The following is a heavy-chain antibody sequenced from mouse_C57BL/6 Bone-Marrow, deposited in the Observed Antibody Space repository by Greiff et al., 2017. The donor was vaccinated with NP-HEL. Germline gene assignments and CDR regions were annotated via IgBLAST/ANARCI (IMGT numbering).Heavy chain of an antibody. Sequence: EVKVVESGGGLVKPGGSLKLSCAASGFTFSSYTMSWVRQTPEKRLEWVATISGGGGNTYYPDSVKGRFTISRDNAKNTLYLQMSSLRSEDTALYCCARGIYYGNPWGQGTTLTVSS. D-gene: IGHD2-1*01. CDR2: ISGGGGNT. J-gene: IGHJ2*01. V-gene: IGHV5-9*01. CDR3: ARGIYYGNP. CDR1: GFTFSSYT.